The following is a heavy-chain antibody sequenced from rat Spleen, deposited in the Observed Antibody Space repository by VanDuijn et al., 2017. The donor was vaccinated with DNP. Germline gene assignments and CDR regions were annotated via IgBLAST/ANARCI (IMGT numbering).Heavy chain of an antibody. V-gene: IGHV3-1*01. J-gene: IGHJ2*01. D-gene: IGHD1-9*01. CDR2: ISYSGIT. CDR1: GSSITSNY. Sequence: EVLLQESGPGLVKPSQSLSLTCSVTGSSITSNYWGWIRKFPGNKMEWMAYISYSGITGYNPSLKSRVSITRDTSKNQFFLQLNSVTAEDTATYYCARWDGYNDGFDYWGQGVMVTVSS. CDR3: ARWDGYNDGFDY.